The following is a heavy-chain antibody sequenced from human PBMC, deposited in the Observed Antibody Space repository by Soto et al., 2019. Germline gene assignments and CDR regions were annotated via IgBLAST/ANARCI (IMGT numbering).Heavy chain of an antibody. CDR3: ARDPCDYATY. Sequence: EVQLVESGGGLVQPGGSLRLSCAVSGFTVRSNYMSWVRQAPGKGLEWVSVIYSGGNTYYADSVKGRFTISRDNSKNMLYLQMNSLRAEDTAVYYCARDPCDYATYWGQGTLVTVSS. CDR1: GFTVRSNY. J-gene: IGHJ4*02. D-gene: IGHD4-17*01. V-gene: IGHV3-66*01. CDR2: IYSGGNT.